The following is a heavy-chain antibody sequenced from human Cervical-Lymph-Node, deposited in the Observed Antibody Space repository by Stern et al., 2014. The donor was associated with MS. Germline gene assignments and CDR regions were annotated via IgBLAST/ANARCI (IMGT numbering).Heavy chain of an antibody. CDR3: ASGYRIFDY. V-gene: IGHV4-61*02. Sequence: VQLVESGPGLVKPSQTLSLTCTVSGGSISSGSDYWSWIRQPVGKGLEWIGRIHPSGGGFYTSSLKSRVTISTDTSMNQFSLELNSATAADTAIYYCASGYRIFDYWGQGILVTVSS. CDR1: GGSISSGSDY. D-gene: IGHD5-18*01. CDR2: IHPSGGG. J-gene: IGHJ4*02.